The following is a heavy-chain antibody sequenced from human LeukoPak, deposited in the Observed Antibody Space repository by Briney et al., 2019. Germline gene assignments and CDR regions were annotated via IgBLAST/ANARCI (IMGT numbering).Heavy chain of an antibody. V-gene: IGHV4-4*02. J-gene: IGHJ4*02. CDR1: GGSISSSNW. CDR2: IYHSGST. Sequence: SETLSLTCAVSGGSISSSNWRSWVRQPPGKGLEWIGEIYHSGSTNYNPSLKSRVTISVDKSKNQFSLKLSSVTAADTAVYYCASPQYSSGWYGDGYWGQGTLVTVSS. CDR3: ASPQYSSGWYGDGY. D-gene: IGHD6-19*01.